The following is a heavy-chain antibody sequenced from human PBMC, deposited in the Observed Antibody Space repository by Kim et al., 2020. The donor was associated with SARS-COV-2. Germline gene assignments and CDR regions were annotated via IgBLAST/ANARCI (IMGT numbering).Heavy chain of an antibody. CDR2: ISGSGGST. Sequence: GGSLRLSCAASGFTFSSYAMSWVRQAPGKGLEWVSAISGSGGSTYYADSVKGRFTISRDNSKNTLYLQMNSLRAEDTAVYYCAKSDRYCSGGSCSHNYYYYGMDVWGQGTTVTVSS. CDR3: AKSDRYCSGGSCSHNYYYYGMDV. V-gene: IGHV3-23*01. D-gene: IGHD2-15*01. CDR1: GFTFSSYA. J-gene: IGHJ6*02.